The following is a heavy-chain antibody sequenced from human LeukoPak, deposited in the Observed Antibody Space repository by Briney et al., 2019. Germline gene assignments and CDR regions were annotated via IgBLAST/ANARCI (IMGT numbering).Heavy chain of an antibody. CDR2: INHSGST. CDR1: GGSFSGYY. Sequence: SETLSLTCAVYGGSFSGYYWSWIRQPPGKGLEWIGEINHSGSTNYNPSLKSRVTISVDTSKNQFSLKLSSVTAADTAVYCCARGVATVYQLLFGLGGRGYYFDYWGQGTLVTVSS. CDR3: ARGVATVYQLLFGLGGRGYYFDY. V-gene: IGHV4-34*01. J-gene: IGHJ4*02. D-gene: IGHD2-2*01.